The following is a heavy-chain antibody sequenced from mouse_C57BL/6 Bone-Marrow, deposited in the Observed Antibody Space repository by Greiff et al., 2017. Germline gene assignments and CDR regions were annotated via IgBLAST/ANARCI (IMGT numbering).Heavy chain of an antibody. Sequence: EVQVVESGGGLVKPGGSLKLSCAASGFTFSSYAMSWVRQTPEKRLEWVATISDGGSYTYYPDNVKGRFTISRDNAKNNLYLQMSHLKSEDTAMYYCARDLGAQAAWFAYWGQGTLVTVSA. CDR1: GFTFSSYA. J-gene: IGHJ3*01. CDR2: ISDGGSYT. CDR3: ARDLGAQAAWFAY. D-gene: IGHD3-2*02. V-gene: IGHV5-4*01.